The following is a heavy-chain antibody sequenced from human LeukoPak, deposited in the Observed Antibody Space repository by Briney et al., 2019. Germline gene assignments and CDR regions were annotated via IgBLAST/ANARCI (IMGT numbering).Heavy chain of an antibody. CDR3: TRVRYYGSGSYPTYAFDI. J-gene: IGHJ3*02. CDR2: IRSKAYGGTT. Sequence: GGSLRLSCTASGFTFGDYAMSWVRQAPGKGLEWVGFIRSKAYGGTTEYAASVKGRFTISRDDSKSLAYLQMNSLKTEDTAVYYCTRVRYYGSGSYPTYAFDIWGQGTMVTVSS. CDR1: GFTFGDYA. V-gene: IGHV3-49*04. D-gene: IGHD3-10*01.